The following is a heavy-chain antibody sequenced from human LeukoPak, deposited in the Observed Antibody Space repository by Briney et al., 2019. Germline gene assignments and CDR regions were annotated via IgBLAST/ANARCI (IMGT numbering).Heavy chain of an antibody. D-gene: IGHD3-3*01. CDR1: GFTFSSYS. J-gene: IGHJ5*02. Sequence: GGSLRLSCAASGFTFSSYSMNWVRQAPGKGLEWVSSISSSSSYIYYADSVKGRFTISRDNAKNSLYLQMNSLRAEDTAVYYCVPEINDFWSGYRNGFDPWGQGTLVTVSS. CDR2: ISSSSSYI. CDR3: VPEINDFWSGYRNGFDP. V-gene: IGHV3-21*01.